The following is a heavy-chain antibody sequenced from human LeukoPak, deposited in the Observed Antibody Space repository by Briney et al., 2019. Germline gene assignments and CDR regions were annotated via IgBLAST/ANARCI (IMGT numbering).Heavy chain of an antibody. V-gene: IGHV2-26*01. Sequence: SGPTLVNPTETLTLTCTVSGFSLSNARMGVSWIRQPPGKALEWLAHSFSNDEKSYSTSLKSRLTISKDTSKSQVVLTMTNMDPVDTATYYCALGYCSSTSCYNPNWFDPWGQGTLVTVSS. CDR1: GFSLSNARMG. CDR3: ALGYCSSTSCYNPNWFDP. D-gene: IGHD2-2*02. CDR2: SFSNDEK. J-gene: IGHJ5*02.